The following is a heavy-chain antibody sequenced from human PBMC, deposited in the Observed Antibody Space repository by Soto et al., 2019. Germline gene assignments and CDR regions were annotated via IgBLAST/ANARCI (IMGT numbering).Heavy chain of an antibody. J-gene: IGHJ4*02. CDR3: ARDRGSSWSYYFDY. D-gene: IGHD6-13*01. Sequence: PSETLSLTCTVSGGSISSYYWSWIRQPPGKGLEWIGYIYYSGSTNYNPSLKSRVTISVDTSKNQFSLKLSSVTAADTAVYYCARDRGSSWSYYFDYWGQGTLVTVSS. V-gene: IGHV4-59*01. CDR2: IYYSGST. CDR1: GGSISSYY.